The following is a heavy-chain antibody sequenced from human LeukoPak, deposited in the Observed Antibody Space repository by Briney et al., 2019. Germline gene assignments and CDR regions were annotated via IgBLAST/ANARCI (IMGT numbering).Heavy chain of an antibody. V-gene: IGHV1-46*03. Sequence: GASVKVSCKASGYTFTSYYMHWVRQAPGQGLEWMGIINPSGGSTSYAQKFQGRVTMTRDTSTSTVYMELSSLRSEDTAVYYCATARGACSSTSCYTGSWFDPWGQGTLVTVSS. CDR2: INPSGGST. D-gene: IGHD2-2*02. J-gene: IGHJ5*02. CDR3: ATARGACSSTSCYTGSWFDP. CDR1: GYTFTSYY.